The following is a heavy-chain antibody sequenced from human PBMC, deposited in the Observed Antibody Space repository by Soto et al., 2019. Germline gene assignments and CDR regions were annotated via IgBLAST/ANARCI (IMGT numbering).Heavy chain of an antibody. V-gene: IGHV4-30-2*01. CDR3: ARFPSR. J-gene: IGHJ4*02. Sequence: SETLSLTCAVCGGSISSGGYSWSWIRQPPGKGLEWIGYIYHSGSTYYNPSLKSRVTISVDRSKNQFSLTLSSVTAADTAGYYCARFPSRWGRGTLLTISS. CDR2: IYHSGST. CDR1: GGSISSGGYS.